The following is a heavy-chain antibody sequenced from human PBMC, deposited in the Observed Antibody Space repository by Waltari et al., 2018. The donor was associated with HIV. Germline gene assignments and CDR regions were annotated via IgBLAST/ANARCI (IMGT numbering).Heavy chain of an antibody. V-gene: IGHV1-46*01. J-gene: IGHJ5*02. D-gene: IGHD3-3*02. CDR2: INPSGGST. Sequence: QVQLVQSGAEVKKPGASVKVSCKASGYTFPSYYMPWVRQAPGQGLEWMGIINPSGGSTSYAQKFQGRVTMTRDTSTSTVYMELSSLRSEDTAVYYCARDPNNIFGVVIGAYNWFDPWGQGTLVTVSS. CDR1: GYTFPSYY. CDR3: ARDPNNIFGVVIGAYNWFDP.